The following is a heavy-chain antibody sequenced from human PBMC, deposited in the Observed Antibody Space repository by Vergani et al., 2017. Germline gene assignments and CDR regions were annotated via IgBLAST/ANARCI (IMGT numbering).Heavy chain of an antibody. V-gene: IGHV3-23*01. Sequence: EVQLLESGGDLVQPGGSLRLSCAASGFTFNHYAMNWVRQAPGKGLEWVSGISGSGGSTYYAGSVKGRFTISRDSSKNTLYLQMNSLNAGDTAVYYCAKANPRNSGYDYLYYYHAMDAGGQGTTVTVSS. CDR2: ISGSGGST. D-gene: IGHD5-12*01. CDR3: AKANPRNSGYDYLYYYHAMDA. CDR1: GFTFNHYA. J-gene: IGHJ6*02.